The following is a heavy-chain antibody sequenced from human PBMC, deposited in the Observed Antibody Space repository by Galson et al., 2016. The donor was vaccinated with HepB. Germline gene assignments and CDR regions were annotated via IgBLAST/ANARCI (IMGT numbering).Heavy chain of an antibody. CDR2: INPNSGGT. CDR3: ARSGGDYGGNSGWFDP. V-gene: IGHV1-2*04. Sequence: SVKVSCKASGYSFTGYYMHWVRQAPGQGLEWMGWINPNSGGTNYAQTFQGWVTMTRGTSISTAYMELRRLRSDDTAVYYCARSGGDYGGNSGWFDPWGQGTLVTVSS. CDR1: GYSFTGYY. J-gene: IGHJ5*02. D-gene: IGHD4-23*01.